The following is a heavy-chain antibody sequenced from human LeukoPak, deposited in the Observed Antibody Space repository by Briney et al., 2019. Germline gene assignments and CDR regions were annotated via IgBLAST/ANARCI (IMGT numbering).Heavy chain of an antibody. V-gene: IGHV4-59*01. D-gene: IGHD3-22*01. CDR2: IYYSGST. J-gene: IGHJ3*02. CDR3: ARGNYYDPTTYYRAFDI. CDR1: SGSLSSYY. Sequence: SETLSLTCTVSSGSLSSYYWSWIRQPPGKGLEWIGYIYYSGSTNYNPSLKSRVSMSVGTSKIQFSLKLSSVTAADTAVYYCARGNYYDPTTYYRAFDIWGQGTMATVSS.